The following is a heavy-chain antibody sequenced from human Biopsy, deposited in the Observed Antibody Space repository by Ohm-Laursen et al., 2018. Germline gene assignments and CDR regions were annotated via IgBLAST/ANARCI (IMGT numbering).Heavy chain of an antibody. V-gene: IGHV4-4*09. CDR3: ARMDCSGGSCHYYSYGMDV. CDR2: IHHSGST. CDR1: GVSITAYY. Sequence: SDTLSLTCTVSGVSITAYYWGWIRQPPGKGLECIGNIHHSGSTNYNPSLKSRLTISVDTSKNQFSLKLGSVTAADTAVYYCARMDCSGGSCHYYSYGMDVWGQGTTVTVSS. D-gene: IGHD2-15*01. J-gene: IGHJ6*02.